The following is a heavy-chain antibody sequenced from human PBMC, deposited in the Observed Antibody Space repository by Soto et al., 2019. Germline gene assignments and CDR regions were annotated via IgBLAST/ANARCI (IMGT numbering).Heavy chain of an antibody. CDR3: ARIAGATLDDYYYYGMDV. D-gene: IGHD1-26*01. CDR1: GYSFTSYW. J-gene: IGHJ6*02. V-gene: IGHV5-51*01. Sequence: GESLKISCKGSGYSFTSYWIGWVRQMPGKGLEWMGIIYPGDSDTRYSPSFQGQVTISADKSISTAYLQWSSLKASDTAMYYCARIAGATLDDYYYYGMDVWGQGTTVTVSS. CDR2: IYPGDSDT.